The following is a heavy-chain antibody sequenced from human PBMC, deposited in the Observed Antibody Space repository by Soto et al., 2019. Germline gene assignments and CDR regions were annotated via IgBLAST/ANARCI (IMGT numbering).Heavy chain of an antibody. D-gene: IGHD3-22*01. J-gene: IGHJ3*02. V-gene: IGHV3-53*01. Sequence: EVQLVESGGGLIQPGGSLRLSCAASGFTVSSNYMSWVRQAPGKGLEWVSVIYSGGSTYYADSVKGRFTISRDNSKNTLYLQTNSLRAEDTGVYYCARNYDSTAGGAFDIWGQGTMVTVSS. CDR3: ARNYDSTAGGAFDI. CDR1: GFTVSSNY. CDR2: IYSGGST.